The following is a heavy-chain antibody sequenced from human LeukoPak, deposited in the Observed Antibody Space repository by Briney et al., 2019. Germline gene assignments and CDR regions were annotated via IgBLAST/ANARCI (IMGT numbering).Heavy chain of an antibody. CDR1: GGTFSNYA. J-gene: IGHJ4*02. CDR2: ITKFGST. D-gene: IGHD4-17*01. CDR3: ARDLSGYGNYFDF. V-gene: IGHV1-69*06. Sequence: SVNVSCKASGGTFSNYAISWVRQAPGQGLEWMGAITKFGSTNYAHKFVGRVTITADKSTSTAYVELSSLKSDDAAVYFCARDLSGYGNYFDFWGQGTPLTVSS.